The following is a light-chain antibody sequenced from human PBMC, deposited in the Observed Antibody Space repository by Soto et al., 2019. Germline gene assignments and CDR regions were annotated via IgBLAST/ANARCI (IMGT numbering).Light chain of an antibody. CDR2: DAS. CDR3: QQYGSSRRWT. Sequence: EIVLTQSPGTLSLSPGERATLSCRASQSVSSTYLAWYQQKPGQAPRLLIYDASSRATGIPDRFSGSGSETDFTLTISRLEPEDFAVYYCQQYGSSRRWTFGQGTKVDIK. J-gene: IGKJ1*01. V-gene: IGKV3-20*01. CDR1: QSVSSTY.